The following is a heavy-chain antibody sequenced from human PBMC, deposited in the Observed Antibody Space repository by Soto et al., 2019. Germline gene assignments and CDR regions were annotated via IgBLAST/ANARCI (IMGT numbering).Heavy chain of an antibody. V-gene: IGHV3-33*01. Sequence: GGSLRLSCVASGFTFSDYGIHWVRQAPDKGLEWVAVVWFDGSIQYYGNSVKGRFTISRDNSNNTVDLQMNNLRAEDTAVYYCARVDFGGNSYYFDYWGQGTPVTVSS. CDR3: ARVDFGGNSYYFDY. D-gene: IGHD1-7*01. CDR2: VWFDGSIQ. CDR1: GFTFSDYG. J-gene: IGHJ4*02.